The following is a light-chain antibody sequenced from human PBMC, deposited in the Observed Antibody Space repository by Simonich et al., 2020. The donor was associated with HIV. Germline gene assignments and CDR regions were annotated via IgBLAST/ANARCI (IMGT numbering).Light chain of an antibody. J-gene: IGLJ3*02. V-gene: IGLV2-14*01. CDR3: SSYTSSSTWV. CDR1: SSDVGAYNY. Sequence: QSALTQPPSASGSPGQSITISCTGTSSDVGAYNYVSWYQQHPGKAPKLMIYDVSKRPSGVYNRFSGSKSGNTASLTISGLQAEDEADYYCSSYTSSSTWVFGGGTKLTVL. CDR2: DVS.